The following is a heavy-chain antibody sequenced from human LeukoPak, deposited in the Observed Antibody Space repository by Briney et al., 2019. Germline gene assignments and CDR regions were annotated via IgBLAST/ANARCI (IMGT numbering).Heavy chain of an antibody. Sequence: GASVKVSCKASGYTFTGYYMHWVRQAPGQGLEWMGWINPNSGDTNYPQKFQGRVTMTRDTSNSTANMELSRLTHDDTALYYCARGSATAAPGQEANHYWGQGTLVTVSS. J-gene: IGHJ4*02. V-gene: IGHV1-2*02. D-gene: IGHD6-13*01. CDR3: ARGSATAAPGQEANHY. CDR2: INPNSGDT. CDR1: GYTFTGYY.